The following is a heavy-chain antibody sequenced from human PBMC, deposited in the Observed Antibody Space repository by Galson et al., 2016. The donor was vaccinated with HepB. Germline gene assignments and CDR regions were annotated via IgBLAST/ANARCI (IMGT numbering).Heavy chain of an antibody. J-gene: IGHJ6*04. CDR3: AKDEGIRYYYGSGNLDV. CDR2: VSYDGSKE. CDR1: GFTFSSYG. D-gene: IGHD3-10*01. V-gene: IGHV3-30*18. Sequence: SLRLSCAASGFTFSSYGMHWVRQAPGKGLEWVALVSYDGSKEYYADSVKGRFTISRDNSNDTLYLQMKSLRTEDTAVYYCAKDEGIRYYYGSGNLDVWGKGTTVTVSS.